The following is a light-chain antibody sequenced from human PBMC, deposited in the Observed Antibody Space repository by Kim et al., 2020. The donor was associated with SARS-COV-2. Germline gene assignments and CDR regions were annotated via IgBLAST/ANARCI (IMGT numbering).Light chain of an antibody. V-gene: IGLV1-51*01. CDR1: SSNIESNY. CDR2: DNG. Sequence: QSVLTQPPSVSAAPGQKVTISCSGSSSNIESNYVSWYQQLPGTAPKLLIYDNGERPSGIPDRFSDSKSGTSATLGITGLQTGDEADYYCGTWDTSLSAAVFGGGTKLTVL. J-gene: IGLJ3*02. CDR3: GTWDTSLSAAV.